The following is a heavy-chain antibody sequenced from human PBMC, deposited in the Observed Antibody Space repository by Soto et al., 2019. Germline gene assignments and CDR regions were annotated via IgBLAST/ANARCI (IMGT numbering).Heavy chain of an antibody. Sequence: EVQLVESGGGLVQPGGSLRLSCAASGFTFSSYAMHWVRQAPGKGLESVSGISRNGGSTYYANSVMGRVTISRDNSKSTLDLQVGSMRAEDSAVYYCARPRLPFDYWGQGTLVTVSS. J-gene: IGHJ4*02. V-gene: IGHV3-64*01. D-gene: IGHD2-21*02. CDR3: ARPRLPFDY. CDR2: ISRNGGST. CDR1: GFTFSSYA.